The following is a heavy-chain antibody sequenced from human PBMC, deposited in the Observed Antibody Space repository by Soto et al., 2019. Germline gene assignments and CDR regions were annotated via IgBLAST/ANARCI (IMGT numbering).Heavy chain of an antibody. J-gene: IGHJ4*02. CDR2: INSDGSST. CDR3: ERLYSGSYYFDY. D-gene: IGHD1-26*01. CDR1: GFTFSSYW. Sequence: GGSLRLSCAASGFTFSSYWMHWVRQAPGKGLVWVSRINSDGSSTSYADSVKGRLTISRDNAKNTRYLQMSSLRAEDTAVYYCERLYSGSYYFDYWGQGTLVTVSS. V-gene: IGHV3-74*01.